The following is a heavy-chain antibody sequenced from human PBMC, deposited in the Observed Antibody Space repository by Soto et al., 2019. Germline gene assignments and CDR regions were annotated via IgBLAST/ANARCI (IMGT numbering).Heavy chain of an antibody. CDR1: GFSFYAYY. J-gene: IGHJ4*02. D-gene: IGHD2-2*01. CDR3: ARGGWYQLSLGSY. CDR2: LGSSGNDI. Sequence: EGQLVQSGGGLVKPGGSLRLSCTASGFSFYAYYMNWIRQAPGKGLEWVSSLGSSGNDIQYADSVKGRFTISRDNAKNSLFLHMTSLRAEDTAVYYCARGGWYQLSLGSYWGQGALVSVS. V-gene: IGHV3-21*06.